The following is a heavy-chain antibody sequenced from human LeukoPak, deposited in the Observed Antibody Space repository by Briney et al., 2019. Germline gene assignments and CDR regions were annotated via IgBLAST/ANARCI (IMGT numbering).Heavy chain of an antibody. CDR2: IYSGDNT. D-gene: IGHD3-16*01. Sequence: PGGSLRLSCAASGFTVSNNYMSWVRQAPGKGLEWVSVIYSGDNTYYVESVNGRFTISLDNSKNPLFLQMNRLRAEDTAVHYCAGRRVLDASFDYWGQGTRVTVSS. V-gene: IGHV3-66*02. J-gene: IGHJ4*02. CDR3: AGRRVLDASFDY. CDR1: GFTVSNNY.